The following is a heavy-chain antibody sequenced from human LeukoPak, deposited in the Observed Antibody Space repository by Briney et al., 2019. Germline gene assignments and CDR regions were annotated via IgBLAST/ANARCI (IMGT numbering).Heavy chain of an antibody. J-gene: IGHJ4*02. CDR2: ISAYNGNT. D-gene: IGHD3-3*01. V-gene: IGHV1-18*01. Sequence: ASVKVSCKASGYTFTSYGISWVRQAPGQGLEWMGWISAYNGNTNYAQKLQGRVTMTTGTSTSTAYMELRSLRSDDTAVYYCARLFWSGYYYYFDYWGQGTLVTVSS. CDR3: ARLFWSGYYYYFDY. CDR1: GYTFTSYG.